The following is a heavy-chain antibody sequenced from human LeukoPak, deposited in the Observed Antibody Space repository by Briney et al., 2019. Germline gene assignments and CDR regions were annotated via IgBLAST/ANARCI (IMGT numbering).Heavy chain of an antibody. CDR2: ISNSAGNE. V-gene: IGHV3-23*01. CDR3: AKDLHVRSSSTVTTGGVDS. CDR1: GFTFSSHV. Sequence: PGGSLRLSCVASGFTFSSHVMSWVRATPGKGLEWVSVISNSAGNEYYADSVKGRFTISRDNSKNTLYLQMNSLRAEDTAVYYCAKDLHVRSSSTVTTGGVDSWGQGTLVTVSS. J-gene: IGHJ4*02. D-gene: IGHD4-17*01.